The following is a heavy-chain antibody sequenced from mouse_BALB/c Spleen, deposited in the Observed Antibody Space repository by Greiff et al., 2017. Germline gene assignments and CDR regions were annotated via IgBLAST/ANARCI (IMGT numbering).Heavy chain of an antibody. CDR1: GFTFSDYY. CDR2: ISDGGSYT. Sequence: DVMLVESGGGLLKPGGSLKLSCAASGFTFSDYYMYWVRQTPEKRLEWVATISDGGSYTYYPDSVKGRFTISRDNAKNNLYLQMSSLKSEDTAMYYCARHKKEFYAMDYWGQGTSVTVSS. J-gene: IGHJ4*01. CDR3: ARHKKEFYAMDY. V-gene: IGHV5-4*02.